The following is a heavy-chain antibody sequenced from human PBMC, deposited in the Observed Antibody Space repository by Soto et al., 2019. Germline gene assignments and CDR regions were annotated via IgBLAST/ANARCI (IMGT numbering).Heavy chain of an antibody. CDR3: ASRDPGTSVDY. CDR1: GGSFTSNNW. J-gene: IGHJ4*02. Sequence: SDTLSLTCAVSGGSFTSNNWWTWVRQPPGQGLEWIGEIYRTGSTNYNPSLKSRVTISLDKSENQFSLKVTSLTAADTAVYYCASRDPGTSVDYWGQGTLVTVSS. V-gene: IGHV4-4*02. CDR2: IYRTGST. D-gene: IGHD1-7*01.